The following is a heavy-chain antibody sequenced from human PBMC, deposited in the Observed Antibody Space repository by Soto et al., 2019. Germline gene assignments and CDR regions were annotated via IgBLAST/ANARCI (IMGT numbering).Heavy chain of an antibody. Sequence: PGGSLRLSRAASGFTFISYGMHWVLQAPGKGLEWVAVISYDGSNKYYADSVKGRFTISRDNSKNTLYLQMNSLRAEDTAVYYCAKDYLSQKSRYCSSTSCYKDYYYGMDVWGQGTTVTVSS. CDR3: AKDYLSQKSRYCSSTSCYKDYYYGMDV. V-gene: IGHV3-30*18. J-gene: IGHJ6*02. CDR1: GFTFISYG. D-gene: IGHD2-2*02. CDR2: ISYDGSNK.